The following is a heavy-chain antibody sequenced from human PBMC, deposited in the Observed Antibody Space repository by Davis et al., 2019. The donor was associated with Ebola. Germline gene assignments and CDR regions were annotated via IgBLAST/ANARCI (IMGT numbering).Heavy chain of an antibody. CDR3: ARVAPDYDFWSGYSFDY. CDR2: IYYSGST. D-gene: IGHD3-3*01. Sequence: PSETLSLTCTVSGGSISSHYWSWIRQPPGKGLEWIGYIYYSGSTKYNPSLKSRVTISVDRSKNQFSLRLSSVTAADTAVYYCARVAPDYDFWSGYSFDYWGQGTLVTVSS. V-gene: IGHV4-59*11. J-gene: IGHJ4*02. CDR1: GGSISSHY.